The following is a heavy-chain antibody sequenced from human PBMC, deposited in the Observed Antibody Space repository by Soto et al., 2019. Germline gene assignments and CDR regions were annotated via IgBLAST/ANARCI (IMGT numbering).Heavy chain of an antibody. Sequence: SETLSLTCTVSGGSISSSSYYWGWIRQPPGKGLEWVGYIYYGGTTSYNPSLKSRVTISLETSKSQFSLRLTSVTAADTAVYYCARVGGYSYGQDYWGQGTLVTVSS. J-gene: IGHJ4*02. CDR3: ARVGGYSYGQDY. V-gene: IGHV4-61*05. D-gene: IGHD5-18*01. CDR1: GGSISSSSYY. CDR2: IYYGGTT.